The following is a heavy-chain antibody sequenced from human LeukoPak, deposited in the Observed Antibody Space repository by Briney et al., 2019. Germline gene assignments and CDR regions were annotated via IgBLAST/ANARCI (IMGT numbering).Heavy chain of an antibody. CDR1: GYTFTSYG. CDR3: ARGYSYGSDYYYGMDV. V-gene: IGHV1-18*01. Sequence: ASLKVSCKASGYTFTSYGVSWVRQAPGQGLEWMGWISGYNGNTKYAQKVQGRVTMTTDTSTGTAYMELRSLRSDDTAVYYCARGYSYGSDYYYGMDVWGQGTTVTVSS. CDR2: ISGYNGNT. J-gene: IGHJ6*02. D-gene: IGHD5-18*01.